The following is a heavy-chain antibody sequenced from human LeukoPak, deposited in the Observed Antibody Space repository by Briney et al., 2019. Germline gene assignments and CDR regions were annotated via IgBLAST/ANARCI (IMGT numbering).Heavy chain of an antibody. J-gene: IGHJ4*02. D-gene: IGHD6-13*01. CDR1: GFTFSDYY. Sequence: PGGSLRLSCAASGFTFSDYYMTWIRQAPGKGLEWVSYISGSGSNTNYADPVKGRFTTSRDNAKNSLYLQMNNLRAEDTAVYYCARVGLIVAAGTPDYWGQGTLVTVSS. V-gene: IGHV3-11*06. CDR3: ARVGLIVAAGTPDY. CDR2: ISGSGSNT.